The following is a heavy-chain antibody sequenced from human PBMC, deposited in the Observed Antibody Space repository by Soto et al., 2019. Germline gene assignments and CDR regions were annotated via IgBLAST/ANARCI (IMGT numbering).Heavy chain of an antibody. V-gene: IGHV4-30-2*01. CDR1: GGSISSGGYS. J-gene: IGHJ4*02. D-gene: IGHD4-17*01. Sequence: PSETLSLTCAVSGGSISSGGYSWSWIRQPPGKGLEWIGYIYHSGSTYYNPSLKSRVTISVDRSKNQFSLKLSSVTAADTAVYYCARLYGPGALEEAYFDYWGQGTLVTVSS. CDR3: ARLYGPGALEEAYFDY. CDR2: IYHSGST.